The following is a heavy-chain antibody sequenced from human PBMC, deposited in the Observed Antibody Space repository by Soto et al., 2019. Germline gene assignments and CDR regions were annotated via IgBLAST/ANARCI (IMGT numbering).Heavy chain of an antibody. CDR1: WDSISRCY. D-gene: IGHD6-19*01. CDR2: ISYSGST. J-gene: IGHJ4*02. CDR3: ARDDSTGGFDF. Sequence: SETLSLTCTVAWDSISRCYWSCIRQPPGKGLEWLGYISYSGSTNYSPALRSRVTISADTSKNQFSLKLNAVTAADTAVYYCARDDSTGGFDFWGQGALVTVSS. V-gene: IGHV4-59*01.